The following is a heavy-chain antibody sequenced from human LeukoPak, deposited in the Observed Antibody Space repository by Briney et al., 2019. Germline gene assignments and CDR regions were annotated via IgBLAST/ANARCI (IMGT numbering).Heavy chain of an antibody. V-gene: IGHV4-4*09. J-gene: IGHJ3*01. Sequence: SETLSLTCAVSGVSISPHYWAWIRQPPGKGLEWIGYIHTSGSNNQYPSLKSRVTISVDKSKTHYYLRLTSVTAADTDVYYCARLSAAVHLGAFDLWGQGTMVTVSS. CDR1: GVSISPHY. D-gene: IGHD3-3*01. CDR2: IHTSGSN. CDR3: ARLSAAVHLGAFDL.